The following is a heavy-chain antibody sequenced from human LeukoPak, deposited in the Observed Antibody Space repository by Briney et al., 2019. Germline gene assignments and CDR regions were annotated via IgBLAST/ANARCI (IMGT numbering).Heavy chain of an antibody. J-gene: IGHJ4*02. V-gene: IGHV3-30*02. Sequence: PGGSLRLSCAASGFIFSTYGMYWVRQAPGKGLEWVAFIRHDGSIKNYADSVKGRSTISRDNSKNTLYLQMNSLRAEDTAVYYCAKDHPTGAYWGQGTLVTVSS. CDR1: GFIFSTYG. CDR2: IRHDGSIK. D-gene: IGHD1-14*01. CDR3: AKDHPTGAY.